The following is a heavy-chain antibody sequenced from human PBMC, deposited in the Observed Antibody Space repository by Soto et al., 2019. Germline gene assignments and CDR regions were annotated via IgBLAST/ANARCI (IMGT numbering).Heavy chain of an antibody. CDR2: MYHSGST. CDR3: VKEGYYYDSSGYYYGWFDP. CDR1: GGSITSGGHY. Sequence: SETLSLTCTVSGGSITSGGHYWSWIRQPPGKGLDWIGYMYHSGSTYYYPSLKSRVTISVDRSKNQFSLKLSSVTAADTAVYYCVKEGYYYDSSGYYYGWFDPWGQGTLVTVSS. V-gene: IGHV4-30-2*01. J-gene: IGHJ5*02. D-gene: IGHD3-22*01.